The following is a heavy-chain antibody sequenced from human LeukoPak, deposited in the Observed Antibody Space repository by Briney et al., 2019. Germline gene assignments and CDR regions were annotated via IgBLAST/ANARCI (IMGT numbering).Heavy chain of an antibody. D-gene: IGHD1-26*01. CDR3: ARDRRGSYYTFDL. CDR2: VSHTGAT. CDR1: GASISGYF. V-gene: IGHV4-59*01. J-gene: IGHJ3*01. Sequence: SETLSLTCSVSGASISGYFWNRVRQTPEKGLEWIGYVSHTGATTSNPTLKSRVSITIDTSKSQISLSMTSVTAADSALYYCARDRRGSYYTFDLWGPGTIVSVS.